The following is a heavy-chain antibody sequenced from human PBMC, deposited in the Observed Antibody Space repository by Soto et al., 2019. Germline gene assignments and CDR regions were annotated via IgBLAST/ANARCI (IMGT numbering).Heavy chain of an antibody. V-gene: IGHV1-8*01. CDR2: VNPGSGYK. CDR1: GYVFPSYD. J-gene: IGHJ6*03. Sequence: QVQLVQSGAEVKKPGASVRVSCKASGYVFPSYDITWVRQAPGHGLEWMGWVNPGSGYKGYAQNFQGRVTLTRNMSISPVYMELSSLRSEDTAVYYCARADPRHYYMDVWGKGTTVTVSS. CDR3: ARADPRHYYMDV.